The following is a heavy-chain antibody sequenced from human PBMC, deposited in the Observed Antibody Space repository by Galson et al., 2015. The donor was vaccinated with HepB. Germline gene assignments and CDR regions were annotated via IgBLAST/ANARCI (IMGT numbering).Heavy chain of an antibody. CDR2: ISGSGGST. CDR3: AKGYCSSTSCYTVDY. D-gene: IGHD2-2*02. Sequence: SLRLSCAASGFTFSSYAMSWVRQAPGKGLEWVSAISGSGGSTYYADSVKGRFTISRDNSKNTLYLQMNSLRAEDTAVYYCAKGYCSSTSCYTVDYWGQGTLVTVSS. CDR1: GFTFSSYA. V-gene: IGHV3-23*01. J-gene: IGHJ4*02.